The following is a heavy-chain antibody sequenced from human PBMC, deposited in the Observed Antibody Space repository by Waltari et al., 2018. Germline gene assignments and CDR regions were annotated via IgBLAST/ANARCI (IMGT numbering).Heavy chain of an antibody. CDR1: GFTFSSYS. CDR3: ARSLTTVVTPVPQWHDAFDI. Sequence: EVQLVESGGGLVKPGGSLRLSFAASGFTFSSYSINWVPQPPGKGLEWVSSISSSSSYIYYADSVKGRFTISRDNAKNSLYLQMNSLRAEDTAVYYCARSLTTVVTPVPQWHDAFDIWGQGTMVTVSS. CDR2: ISSSSSYI. D-gene: IGHD4-17*01. V-gene: IGHV3-21*01. J-gene: IGHJ3*02.